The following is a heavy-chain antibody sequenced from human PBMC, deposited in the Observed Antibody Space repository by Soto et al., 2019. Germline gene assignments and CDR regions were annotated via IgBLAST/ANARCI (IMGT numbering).Heavy chain of an antibody. V-gene: IGHV4-30-2*01. J-gene: IGHJ3*02. D-gene: IGHD6-13*01. CDR1: GGSISSGGYS. Sequence: PSETLSLTCAVSGGSISSGGYSWSWIRQPPGKGLEWIGYIYHSGSTYYNPSLKSRVTISVDRSKNQFSLKLSSVTAADTAVYYCARGSSRYSGAFDIWGQGTMVTVSS. CDR3: ARGSSRYSGAFDI. CDR2: IYHSGST.